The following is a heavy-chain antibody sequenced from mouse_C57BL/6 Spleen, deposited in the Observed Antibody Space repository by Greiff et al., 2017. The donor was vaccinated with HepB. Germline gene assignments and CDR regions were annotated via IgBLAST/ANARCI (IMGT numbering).Heavy chain of an antibody. J-gene: IGHJ3*01. CDR3: ARQGTGGAWFAY. V-gene: IGHV5-12*01. CDR1: GFTFSDYY. Sequence: EVKVVESGGGLVQPGGSLKLSCAASGFTFSDYYMYWVRQTPEKRLEWVAYISNGGGSTYYPDTVKGRFTISRDNAKNTLYLQKNRLKSVVTDMYYCARQGTGGAWFAYWGKGTLITVSA. D-gene: IGHD4-1*01. CDR2: ISNGGGST.